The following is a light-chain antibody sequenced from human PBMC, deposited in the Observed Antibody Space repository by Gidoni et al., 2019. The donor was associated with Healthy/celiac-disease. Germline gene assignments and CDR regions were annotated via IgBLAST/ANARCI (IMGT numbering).Light chain of an antibody. V-gene: IGKV1-5*03. CDR1: QSISSW. CDR2: KAS. CDR3: QQYNSYSRYT. Sequence: QMTQSPSTLSASVGDRVTITCRASQSISSWLAWYQQKPGNAPKLLIYKASSLESGVPSRFSGSGSGTEFTLTISSLQPDDFATYYCQQYNSYSRYTFGQGTKLEIK. J-gene: IGKJ2*01.